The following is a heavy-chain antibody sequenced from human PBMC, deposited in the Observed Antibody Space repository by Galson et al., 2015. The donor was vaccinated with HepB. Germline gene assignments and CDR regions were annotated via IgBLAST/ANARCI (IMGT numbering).Heavy chain of an antibody. J-gene: IGHJ4*02. V-gene: IGHV3-21*01. CDR3: TRVPSADFFDNSGHFDY. CDR1: TFIFSGYS. Sequence: SLRLSCAASTFIFSGYSMSWIRQAPGKGLEWVSSISSYSSYIYYADSVKGRFTISRDNAKNSLFLQMNSLRADDTAVYYCTRVPSADFFDNSGHFDYWGQGILVTVSS. D-gene: IGHD3-22*01. CDR2: ISSYSSYI.